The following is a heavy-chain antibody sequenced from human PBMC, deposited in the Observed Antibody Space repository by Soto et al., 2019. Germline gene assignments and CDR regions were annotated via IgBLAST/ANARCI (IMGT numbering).Heavy chain of an antibody. CDR3: ARAAGSSDFWSGYYFSHTPPHWFDP. Sequence: QVQLVESGGGVVQPGRSLRLSCAASGFTFSSYAMHWVRQAPGKGLEWVAVISYDGSNKYYADSVKGRFTISRDNSKNTLYLQMTSLRAEDTAVYYCARAAGSSDFWSGYYFSHTPPHWFDPWGQGTLVTVSS. V-gene: IGHV3-30-3*01. D-gene: IGHD3-3*01. CDR2: ISYDGSNK. CDR1: GFTFSSYA. J-gene: IGHJ5*02.